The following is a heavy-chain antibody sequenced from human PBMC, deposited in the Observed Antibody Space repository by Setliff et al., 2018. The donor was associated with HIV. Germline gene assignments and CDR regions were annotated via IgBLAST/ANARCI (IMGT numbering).Heavy chain of an antibody. V-gene: IGHV4-4*07. CDR1: GGSISSYY. J-gene: IGHJ5*02. Sequence: PSETLSLTCTVSGGSISSYYWSWIRQPAGKGLEWIWHIYISGSTNYNPSFNSRVTMSVDTSKNQCSLRLTSVTAADTDMYHCARDRSSGWSKDWFDTWGQGILVTVSS. CDR2: IYISGST. D-gene: IGHD6-19*01. CDR3: ARDRSSGWSKDWFDT.